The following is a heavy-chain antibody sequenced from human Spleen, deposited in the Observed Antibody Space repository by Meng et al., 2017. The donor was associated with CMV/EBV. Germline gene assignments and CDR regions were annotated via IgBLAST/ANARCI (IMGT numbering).Heavy chain of an antibody. CDR2: IYSGGSST. CDR3: AKGTYYDILTGYLTRPYFDY. Sequence: SYAMSWVRQAPGKGLEWVSVIYSGGSSTYYADSVKGRFTISRDNSKNTLYLQMNSLRAEDTAVYYCAKGTYYDILTGYLTRPYFDYWGQGTLVTVSS. J-gene: IGHJ4*02. D-gene: IGHD3-9*01. CDR1: SYA. V-gene: IGHV3-23*03.